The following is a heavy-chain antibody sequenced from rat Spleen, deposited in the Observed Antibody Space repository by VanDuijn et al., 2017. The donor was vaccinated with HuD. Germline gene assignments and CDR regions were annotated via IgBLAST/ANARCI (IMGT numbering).Heavy chain of an antibody. CDR3: TRSVLRIITTLYFDY. J-gene: IGHJ2*01. CDR1: GFTFSDYA. D-gene: IGHD1-6*01. CDR2: ITNTGGST. Sequence: EVQLVESGGGLVQPGRSLKLSCAASGFTFSDYAMAWVRQAPTKGLEGVASITNTGGSTYYPDSVKGRFTISRDNAKNTLYLQMNSLRSEDTATNYCTRSVLRIITTLYFDYWGQGVMVTVSS. V-gene: IGHV5S13*01.